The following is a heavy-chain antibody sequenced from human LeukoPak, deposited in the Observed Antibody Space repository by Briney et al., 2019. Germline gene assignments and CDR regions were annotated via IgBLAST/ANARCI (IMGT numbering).Heavy chain of an antibody. D-gene: IGHD3-10*01. Sequence: GGSLRLSCAASGIIFDNYAMSWVRQAPGKGLEWVSAISGSGGATFYAGSVRGRFTISRDNSKNTLYLQVNSLRAEDTAVHYCAKGYASGTYYSDYWGQGTLVTVSS. CDR2: ISGSGGAT. CDR1: GIIFDNYA. V-gene: IGHV3-23*01. J-gene: IGHJ4*02. CDR3: AKGYASGTYYSDY.